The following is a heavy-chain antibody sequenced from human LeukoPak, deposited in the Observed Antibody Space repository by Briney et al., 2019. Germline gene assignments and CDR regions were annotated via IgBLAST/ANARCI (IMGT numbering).Heavy chain of an antibody. V-gene: IGHV3-15*01. D-gene: IGHD3-22*01. CDR2: IKRKIDAETL. Sequence: GGSLRLSRATSGVTFSNHWMTWVRHPPGKGVEWIGLIKRKIDAETLDYAGPVQDSCIIARDYSLNTAYLQINSLKTEDSAVYYCTTGGGYDWMDYWGQGVLVTVSS. CDR3: TTGGGYDWMDY. J-gene: IGHJ4*02. CDR1: GVTFSNHW.